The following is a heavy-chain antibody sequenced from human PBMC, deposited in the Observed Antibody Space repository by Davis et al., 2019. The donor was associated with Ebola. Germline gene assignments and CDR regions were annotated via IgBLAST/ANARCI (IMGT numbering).Heavy chain of an antibody. Sequence: GESLKISCQGFGYNFASYWIAWVRQMPGQGLEWMGTIYPGDSDTRYSPSFEGQVTISADKSVSTGYLQWSSLKASDSAMYFCASPQKGAYSYGFDYWGQGTLVTVSS. CDR2: IYPGDSDT. J-gene: IGHJ4*02. CDR3: ASPQKGAYSYGFDY. V-gene: IGHV5-51*01. CDR1: GYNFASYW. D-gene: IGHD3-16*01.